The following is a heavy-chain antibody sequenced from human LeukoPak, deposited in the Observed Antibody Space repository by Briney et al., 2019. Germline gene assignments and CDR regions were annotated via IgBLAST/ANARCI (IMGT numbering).Heavy chain of an antibody. J-gene: IGHJ4*02. D-gene: IGHD3-16*02. CDR1: GYTLTIYY. CDR2: INPSGGTT. V-gene: IGHV1-46*01. Sequence: ASVKVSCKASGYTLTIYYMHWVRQAPGQGLEWMGIINPSGGTTSYAQKFQGRVTMTRDTSTSTVYMELSSLRSEDTAVYYCARAHDYLWGNYRYFDYWGQGTLVTVSS. CDR3: ARAHDYLWGNYRYFDY.